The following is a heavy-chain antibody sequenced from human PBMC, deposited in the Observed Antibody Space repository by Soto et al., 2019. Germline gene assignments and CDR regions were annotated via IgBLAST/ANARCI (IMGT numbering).Heavy chain of an antibody. D-gene: IGHD1-26*01. CDR3: AQVGATIEGGYYYYGMDV. V-gene: IGHV3-23*01. Sequence: GGSLRLSCAASGFTFSSYAMSWVRQAPGKGLEWVSAISGSGGSTYYADSVKGRFTISRDNSKNTLYLQMNSLRAEDTAVYYCAQVGATIEGGYYYYGMDVWGQGTTVTVSS. CDR1: GFTFSSYA. CDR2: ISGSGGST. J-gene: IGHJ6*02.